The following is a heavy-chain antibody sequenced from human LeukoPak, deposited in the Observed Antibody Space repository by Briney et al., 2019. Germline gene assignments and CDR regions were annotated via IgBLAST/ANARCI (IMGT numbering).Heavy chain of an antibody. CDR3: AAESVKGPWFDY. Sequence: ASVKVSCKASGYTFTGYYMHWVRQAPGQGLEWMGIINPSGGSTSYAQKFQGRVTMTRDTSTSTVYMELSSLRSEDTAVYYCAAESVKGPWFDYWGQGTLVTVSS. V-gene: IGHV1-46*01. CDR2: INPSGGST. CDR1: GYTFTGYY. J-gene: IGHJ4*02.